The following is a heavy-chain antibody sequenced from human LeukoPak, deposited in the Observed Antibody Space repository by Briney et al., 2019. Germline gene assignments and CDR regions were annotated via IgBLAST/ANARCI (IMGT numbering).Heavy chain of an antibody. D-gene: IGHD2-15*01. V-gene: IGHV3-23*01. J-gene: IGHJ4*02. Sequence: QSGGSLRLSCAASGFTFSNYAMSWVRQAPGKGLAWVSSFSGSGGSTYYADSVKGRFTISRDNSKNTLYLQMNSLRAEDTAVYYCAKAGAVVVVAAKYFDYWGQGTLVTVSS. CDR3: AKAGAVVVVAAKYFDY. CDR1: GFTFSNYA. CDR2: FSGSGGST.